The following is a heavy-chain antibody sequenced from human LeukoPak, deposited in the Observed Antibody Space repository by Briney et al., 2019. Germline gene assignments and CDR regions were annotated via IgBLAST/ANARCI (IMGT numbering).Heavy chain of an antibody. CDR3: ASIAAAGRSVSSDY. CDR2: IYHSGST. V-gene: IGHV4-4*02. CDR1: GGSISSSNW. J-gene: IGHJ4*02. Sequence: SGTLSLTCAVSGGSISSSNWWSWVRQPPGKGLEWIGEIYHSGSTYYNPSLKSRVTISVDTSKNQFSLKLSSVTAADTAVYYCASIAAAGRSVSSDYWGQGTLVTVSS. D-gene: IGHD6-13*01.